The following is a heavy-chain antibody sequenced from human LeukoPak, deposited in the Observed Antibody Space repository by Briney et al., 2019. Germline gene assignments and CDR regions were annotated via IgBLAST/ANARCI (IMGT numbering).Heavy chain of an antibody. CDR3: ARVENNWIIDY. J-gene: IGHJ4*02. Sequence: SETLSLTCTVSGGSISSGGYSWSWIRQHPGKGLEWIGYFYYSGSTYHNPSLKSRVTISVDTSKNQFSLNLSSVTAADTAVYYCARVENNWIIDYWGQGTLVTVSS. CDR1: GGSISSGGYS. V-gene: IGHV4-31*03. CDR2: FYYSGST. D-gene: IGHD1-20*01.